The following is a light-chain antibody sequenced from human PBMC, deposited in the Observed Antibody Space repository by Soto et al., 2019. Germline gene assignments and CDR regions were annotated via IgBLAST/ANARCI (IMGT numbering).Light chain of an antibody. CDR1: QSVSSN. CDR3: QKYSNWPRWT. J-gene: IGKJ1*01. V-gene: IGKV3-15*01. Sequence: EIVMTQSPATLSVSPGERDTLSCRASQSVSSNLAWYQQKPGQAPRLLIYGASTRATGIPARFSGSGSGTEFTLTICCLQSEDFAVYYCQKYSNWPRWTFGQGTKVDIK. CDR2: GAS.